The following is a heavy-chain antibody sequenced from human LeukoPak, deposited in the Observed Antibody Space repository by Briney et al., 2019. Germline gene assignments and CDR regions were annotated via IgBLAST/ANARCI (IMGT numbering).Heavy chain of an antibody. D-gene: IGHD3-3*01. Sequence: PGRSLRLSCAASGFTFSSYAMHWVRQAPGKGLEWVAVISYDGSNKYYADSVKGRFTISRDNSKNTLSLQMNSLRAEDTAVYYCVRDYDFWSGFFDYWGQGTLVTVSS. CDR3: VRDYDFWSGFFDY. CDR2: ISYDGSNK. CDR1: GFTFSSYA. J-gene: IGHJ4*02. V-gene: IGHV3-30-3*01.